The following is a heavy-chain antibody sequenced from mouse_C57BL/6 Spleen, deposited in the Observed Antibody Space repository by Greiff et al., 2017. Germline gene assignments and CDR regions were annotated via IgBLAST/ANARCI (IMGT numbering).Heavy chain of an antibody. CDR2: INPNNGGT. J-gene: IGHJ4*01. V-gene: IGHV1-26*01. CDR3: ASLGHYYAMDY. Sequence: VQLQQSGPELVKPGASVKISCKASGYTFTDYYMNWVKQSHGKSLEWIGDINPNNGGTSYNQKFKGKATLTVDKSSSTAYMELRSLTSEDSAVYYCASLGHYYAMDYWGQGTSVTVSS. CDR1: GYTFTDYY. D-gene: IGHD4-1*01.